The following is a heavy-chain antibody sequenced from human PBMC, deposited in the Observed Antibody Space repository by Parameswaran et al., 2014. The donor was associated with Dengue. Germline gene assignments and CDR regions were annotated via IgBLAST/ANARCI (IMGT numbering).Heavy chain of an antibody. Sequence: MPGVRQAPGKGLEWVASISYDGSNKYYVDSVKGRVAISRDNSKNTLYLQMNSLRAEDTAVYYCARDTIVLAGRGAFDIWGQGTMVTVSS. J-gene: IGHJ3*02. CDR2: ISYDGSNK. V-gene: IGHV3-33*05. CDR3: ARDTIVLAGRGAFDI. D-gene: IGHD2-2*01.